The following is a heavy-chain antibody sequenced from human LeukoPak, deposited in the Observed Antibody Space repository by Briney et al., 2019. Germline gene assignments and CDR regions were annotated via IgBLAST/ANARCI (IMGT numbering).Heavy chain of an antibody. V-gene: IGHV1-2*06. J-gene: IGHJ6*03. D-gene: IGHD2-21*02. CDR1: GYTFTGYY. CDR3: ARGLLKYYYYYMDV. CDR2: INPNSGGT. Sequence: ASVKVSCKASGYTFTGYYMHWVRQAPGQGLEWMGRINPNSGGTNYAQKFQGRVTMTRDTSISTAYMELSRLRSDDTAVCYCARGLLKYYYYYMDVWGKGTTVTVSS.